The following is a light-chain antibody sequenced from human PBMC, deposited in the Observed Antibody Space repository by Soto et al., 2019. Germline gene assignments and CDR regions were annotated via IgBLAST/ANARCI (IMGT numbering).Light chain of an antibody. V-gene: IGKV3-20*01. CDR3: QQFDSSRIYS. J-gene: IGKJ2*03. CDR2: GGS. Sequence: EILLTQSPGTLSLSPGETATLSCRASQSVTSTYLAWYQQRPGQSPRLIIYGGSTRATGFPDRFSGGGSGTDFTLTISRLEPEDSAVYCCHCQQFDSSRIYSFGQGTKLEI. CDR1: QSVTSTY.